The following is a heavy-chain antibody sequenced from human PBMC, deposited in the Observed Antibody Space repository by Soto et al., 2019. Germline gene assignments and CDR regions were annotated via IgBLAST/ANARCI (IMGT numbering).Heavy chain of an antibody. J-gene: IGHJ4*02. CDR1: GFTLRAYS. CDR3: ARQVYTVVTPMDF. D-gene: IGHD2-21*02. CDR2: ISGDRAYI. Sequence: GGSLRLSCFASGFTLRAYSMNWVRQAPGKGLEWLSYISGDRAYIYYADSVRGRFTISRDNAENSLYLQMDNLRDEDTALYYCARQVYTVVTPMDFWGQGTLVTVSS. V-gene: IGHV3-48*02.